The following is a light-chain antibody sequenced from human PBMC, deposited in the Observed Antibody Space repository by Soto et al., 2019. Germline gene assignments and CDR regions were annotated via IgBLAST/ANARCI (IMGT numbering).Light chain of an antibody. CDR3: AAWDDSVKGVL. Sequence: QSVLTQPPSASGTPGQRVTISCSGSSSNIGSNTVNWYQQLPGTAPKLLIYYNNQRPSGVPDRFSGSKSGTSASLAISGLQSEDEADYYCAAWDDSVKGVLFGGGTKLTVL. CDR2: YNN. J-gene: IGLJ2*01. CDR1: SSNIGSNT. V-gene: IGLV1-44*01.